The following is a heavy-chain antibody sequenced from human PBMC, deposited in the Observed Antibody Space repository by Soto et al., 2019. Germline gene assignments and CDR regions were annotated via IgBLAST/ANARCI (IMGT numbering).Heavy chain of an antibody. CDR2: IKQDGSEK. CDR1: GFTFSSYW. CDR3: ARAPFYSNLKKYYFDY. V-gene: IGHV3-7*01. D-gene: IGHD4-4*01. Sequence: GGSLRLSCAASGFTFSSYWMSWVRQAPGKGPEWVANIKQDGSEKYYVDSVKGRFTISRDNAKNSLYLQMNSLRAEDTAVYYCARAPFYSNLKKYYFDYWGQGTLVTVSS. J-gene: IGHJ4*02.